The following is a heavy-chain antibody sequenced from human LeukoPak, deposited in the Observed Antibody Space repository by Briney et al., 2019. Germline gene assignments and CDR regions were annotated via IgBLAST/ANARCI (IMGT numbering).Heavy chain of an antibody. Sequence: GESLQISCKGSGYSFTSYWIGWVRQLPGKGLEWMGIIYPGDSDTRYSPSFQGQVTISADKSISTAYLQWSSLKASDTAMYYCARLHAAAGSMRAFDIWGQGTMVTVSS. CDR3: ARLHAAAGSMRAFDI. J-gene: IGHJ3*02. CDR2: IYPGDSDT. V-gene: IGHV5-51*01. CDR1: GYSFTSYW. D-gene: IGHD6-13*01.